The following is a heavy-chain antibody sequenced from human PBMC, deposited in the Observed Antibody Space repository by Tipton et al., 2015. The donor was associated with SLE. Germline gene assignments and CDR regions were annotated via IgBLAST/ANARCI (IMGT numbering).Heavy chain of an antibody. V-gene: IGHV4-61*08. CDR1: GDSISSGAYS. CDR3: ARDKLGDMDV. CDR2: IYYSGRT. D-gene: IGHD7-27*01. J-gene: IGHJ6*02. Sequence: TLSLTCTVSGDSISSGAYSWSWIRQPPGKGLEWIGYIYYSGRTNYNPSLKSRVTISVDTSKNQFSLKLSSVTAADTAVYYCARDKLGDMDVWGQGTTVTVSS.